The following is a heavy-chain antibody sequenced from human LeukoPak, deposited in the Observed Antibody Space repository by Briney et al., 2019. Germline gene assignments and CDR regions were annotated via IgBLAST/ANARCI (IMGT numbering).Heavy chain of an antibody. J-gene: IGHJ5*02. D-gene: IGHD1-14*01. V-gene: IGHV3-7*01. CDR2: IKPDGSQI. CDR1: GFSFSRYW. CDR3: ARDKVEGRTKFDP. Sequence: GQSQRLSCAASGFSFSRYWMSWVRQAPGSGLEWVANIKPDGSQIYYVDSVKGRFTIARDNQKNVGYLHILCLRRTDTAIAMCARDKVEGRTKFDPWGQGIRVTVSS.